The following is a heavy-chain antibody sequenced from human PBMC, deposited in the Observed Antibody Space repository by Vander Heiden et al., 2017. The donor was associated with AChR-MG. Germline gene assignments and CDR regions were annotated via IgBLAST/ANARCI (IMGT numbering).Heavy chain of an antibody. D-gene: IGHD2-2*01. J-gene: IGHJ5*02. CDR3: ARFHIVVVPAAKGNWFDP. CDR1: GGSFSGYY. Sequence: QVQLQQWGAGLLKPSETLSLTCAVYGGSFSGYYWSWIRQPPGKGLEWIGEINHSGSTNYNPSLKSRVTISVDTSKNQFSLKLSSVTAAETAVYYCARFHIVVVPAAKGNWFDPWGHGTLVTVSS. V-gene: IGHV4-34*01. CDR2: INHSGST.